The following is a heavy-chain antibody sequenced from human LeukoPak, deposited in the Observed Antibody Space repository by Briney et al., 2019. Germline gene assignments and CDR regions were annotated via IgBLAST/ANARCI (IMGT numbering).Heavy chain of an antibody. CDR3: ARGTWEAAATPHSFDT. CDR2: ISGYNGHT. J-gene: IGHJ4*02. Sequence: ASVKVSCKAFGFSFVSFGFNWVRQAPGQGLQWMGWISGYNGHTRYEQKFHDRVTMTTDSSTSTVYMELRSLRYDDTALNYCARGTWEAAATPHSFDTWGQGALVLVSS. V-gene: IGHV1-18*01. CDR1: GFSFVSFG. D-gene: IGHD1-26*01.